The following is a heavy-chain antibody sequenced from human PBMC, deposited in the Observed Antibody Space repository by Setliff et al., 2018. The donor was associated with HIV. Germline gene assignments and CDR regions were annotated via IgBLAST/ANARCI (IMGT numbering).Heavy chain of an antibody. J-gene: IGHJ4*02. V-gene: IGHV4-31*03. D-gene: IGHD6-6*01. CDR1: GVSVGSGDYY. CDR3: ATRPRIAARPFDY. Sequence: LSLTCSVSGVSVGSGDYYWHWIRQHPEKALEWIGYIFHSGDTYYNPSPKSRISMSVDTSKNQFSLELTSLTAADTAVYYCATRPRIAARPFDYWGQGMLVTVSS. CDR2: IFHSGDT.